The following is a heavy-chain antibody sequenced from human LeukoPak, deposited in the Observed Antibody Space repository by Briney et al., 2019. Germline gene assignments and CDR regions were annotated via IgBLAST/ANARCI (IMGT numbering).Heavy chain of an antibody. CDR1: GGSINSYY. CDR2: IYYSGST. D-gene: IGHD3-10*01. CDR3: AREASRAGTYYLDY. J-gene: IGHJ4*02. Sequence: SETLSLTCTVSGGSINSYYWSWIRQPPGKGLEWIGHIYYSGSTSYNPSLKSRVTISVDTSKNQFSLKLRSVTAADTAVYFCAREASRAGTYYLDYWGQGTLVTVSS. V-gene: IGHV4-59*01.